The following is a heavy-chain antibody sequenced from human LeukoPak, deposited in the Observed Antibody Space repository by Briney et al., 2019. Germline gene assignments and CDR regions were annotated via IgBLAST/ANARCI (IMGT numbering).Heavy chain of an antibody. D-gene: IGHD2-2*01. CDR2: INWNGGST. CDR3: ARLGDDCSSTSCYRLIDY. J-gene: IGHJ4*02. CDR1: GFTFDDYG. V-gene: IGHV3-20*04. Sequence: GGSLRLSXAASGFTFDDYGMSWVRQAPGKGLEWVSGINWNGGSTGYADSVKGRFTISRDNAKNSLYLQMNSLRAEDTALYYCARLGDDCSSTSCYRLIDYWGQGTLVTVSS.